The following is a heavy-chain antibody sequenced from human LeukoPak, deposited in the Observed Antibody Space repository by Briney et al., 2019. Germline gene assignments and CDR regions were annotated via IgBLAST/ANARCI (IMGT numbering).Heavy chain of an antibody. J-gene: IGHJ4*02. CDR3: ASGDLGYIYGYATDY. V-gene: IGHV1-2*02. CDR2: INPNSGGT. Sequence: GASVKVSCKASGYTFTGYYMHWVRQAPGQGLEWMGWINPNSGGTNYAQKFQGRVTMTRDTSISTAYMELSRLRSDDTAVYYCASGDLGYIYGYATDYWGQGTLVTVSS. CDR1: GYTFTGYY. D-gene: IGHD5-18*01.